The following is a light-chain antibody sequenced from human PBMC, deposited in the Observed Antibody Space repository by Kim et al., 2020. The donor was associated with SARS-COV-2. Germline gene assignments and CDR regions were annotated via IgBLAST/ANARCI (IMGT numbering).Light chain of an antibody. CDR3: QQYSAMWT. V-gene: IGKV3-15*01. J-gene: IGKJ1*01. CDR2: GAS. CDR1: QSISRN. Sequence: SVSPGERAPLSCRASQSISRNLAWYQHKPGQAHRLLIHGASTRATGIPARFSGSGSGTEFTLTISSLQSEDFAVYYCQQYSAMWTFGQGTKVDIK.